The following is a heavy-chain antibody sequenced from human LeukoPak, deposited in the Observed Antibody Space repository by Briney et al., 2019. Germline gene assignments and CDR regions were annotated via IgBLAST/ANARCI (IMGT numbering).Heavy chain of an antibody. CDR3: ARDKPYDSGGYSWAFDI. CDR1: GGSISSYY. D-gene: IGHD3-22*01. J-gene: IGHJ3*02. CDR2: IYYSGST. V-gene: IGHV4-59*01. Sequence: SETLSLTCIVSGGSISSYYWGGIGKPPGKERDGIGIIYYSGSTNYNPSLKSRVTISVDTSKNQFSLNLYSVTAADTAVYYCARDKPYDSGGYSWAFDIWGQGTMVTVSS.